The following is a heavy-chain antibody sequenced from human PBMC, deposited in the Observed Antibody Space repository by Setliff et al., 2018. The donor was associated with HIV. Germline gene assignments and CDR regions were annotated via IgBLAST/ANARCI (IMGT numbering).Heavy chain of an antibody. CDR1: GFTFPSYS. Sequence: ASVKVSCKASGFTFPSYSIHWVRQAPGQSLEWMGWISAGNGNTKYSQNFQGRVTITRDTSASTAYMELSSLRSEDTAVYYCARARFLEWLPDYWGQGTLVTVSS. CDR3: ARARFLEWLPDY. J-gene: IGHJ4*02. D-gene: IGHD3-3*01. V-gene: IGHV1-3*01. CDR2: ISAGNGNT.